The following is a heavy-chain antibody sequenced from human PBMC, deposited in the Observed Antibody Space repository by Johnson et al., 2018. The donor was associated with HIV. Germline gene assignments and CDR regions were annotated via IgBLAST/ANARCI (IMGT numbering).Heavy chain of an antibody. Sequence: MHLVESGGCLVKPGGSLRLSCEASGFTFSNAWMSWVRQAPGKGLEWVGQIKSRTDGGTTDYGAPVKGRFTISRDDSKNTLYLQMNSLKTEDTALYYCTTDVPGGPYYNAFDIWGQGTMVTVSS. J-gene: IGHJ3*02. CDR3: TTDVPGGPYYNAFDI. CDR1: GFTFSNAW. V-gene: IGHV3-15*01. CDR2: IKSRTDGGTT. D-gene: IGHD1-26*01.